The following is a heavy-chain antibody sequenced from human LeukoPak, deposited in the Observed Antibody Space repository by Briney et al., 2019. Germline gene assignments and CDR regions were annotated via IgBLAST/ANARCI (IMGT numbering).Heavy chain of an antibody. D-gene: IGHD5-18*01. V-gene: IGHV4-39*07. CDR1: GGSISSSSHY. CDR3: AETSGYSSYFQH. J-gene: IGHJ1*01. Sequence: SETLSLTCTVSGGSISSSSHYWGWIRQPPGKGLEWIGSIYYSGSTYYNPSLKSRVTISVDTSKNQFSLKLSSVTAADTAVYYCAETSGYSSYFQHWGQGTLVTVSS. CDR2: IYYSGST.